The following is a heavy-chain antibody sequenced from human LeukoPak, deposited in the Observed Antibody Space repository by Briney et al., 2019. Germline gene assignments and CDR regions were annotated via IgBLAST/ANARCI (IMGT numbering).Heavy chain of an antibody. J-gene: IGHJ5*02. D-gene: IGHD3-10*01. V-gene: IGHV4-4*02. Sequence: SETLSLTCAVSGGSISSSNWWSWVRQPPGKGLEWIGEIYHSGSTNYNPSPKSRVTISVDKSKNQFSLKLSSVTAADTAVYYCARDSSPFTMVRGVMMGWFDPWGQGTLVTVSS. CDR1: GGSISSSNW. CDR2: IYHSGST. CDR3: ARDSSPFTMVRGVMMGWFDP.